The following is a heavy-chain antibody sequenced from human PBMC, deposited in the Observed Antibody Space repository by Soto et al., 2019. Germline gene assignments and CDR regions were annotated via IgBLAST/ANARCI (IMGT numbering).Heavy chain of an antibody. CDR1: GFTFSSYA. Sequence: GGSLRLSCAASGFTFSSYAMHWVRQAPGKGLEWVAVISYDGSNKYYADSVKGRFTISRDNSRNTLYLQMNSLRAEDTAVYYCARFGYYDISGYDQHWGQGTLVTVSS. CDR2: ISYDGSNK. D-gene: IGHD3-22*01. CDR3: ARFGYYDISGYDQH. J-gene: IGHJ1*01. V-gene: IGHV3-30-3*01.